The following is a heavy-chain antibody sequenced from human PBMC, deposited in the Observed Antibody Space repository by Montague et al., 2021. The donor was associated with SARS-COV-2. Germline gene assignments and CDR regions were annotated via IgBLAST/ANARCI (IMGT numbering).Heavy chain of an antibody. CDR2: IYYTGST. CDR1: GDSISSSSYY. J-gene: IGHJ3*02. V-gene: IGHV4-39*01. CDR3: ARTPRRNSGGYWVTFDI. Sequence: SETLSLTCTVSGDSISSSSYYWAWIRQPPGKGLEWIGSIYYTGSTYYNPSLKSRVTISVDTSKNQFSLKLSSVTAADTAVYYCARTPRRNSGGYWVTFDIWGQGTMVTVSS. D-gene: IGHD3-22*01.